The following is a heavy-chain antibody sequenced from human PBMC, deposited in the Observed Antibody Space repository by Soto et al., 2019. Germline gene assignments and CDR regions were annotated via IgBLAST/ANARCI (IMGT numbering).Heavy chain of an antibody. D-gene: IGHD1-7*01. CDR3: ASRDPGTSVDY. CDR1: GASFTSNDW. Sequence: RSLTCAVSGASFTSNDWWTWVRQPPGRGLEWIGEIYRTGSTNYNPSLKSRVTISLDKSENQFSLKVTSLTAADTAVYYCASRDPGTSVDYWGQGTLVTVSS. V-gene: IGHV4-4*02. J-gene: IGHJ4*02. CDR2: IYRTGST.